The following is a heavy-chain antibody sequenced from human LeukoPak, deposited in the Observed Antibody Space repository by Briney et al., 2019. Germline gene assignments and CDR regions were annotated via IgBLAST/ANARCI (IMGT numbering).Heavy chain of an antibody. Sequence: ASVKVSCKASGYTFTSYGISWVRQAPGQGLEWMGIINPSGGSTSYAQKFQGRVTMTRDTSTSTVYMELSSLRSEDTAVYYCARLVGATTLAFDYWGQGTLVTVSS. V-gene: IGHV1-46*01. CDR2: INPSGGST. CDR1: GYTFTSYG. D-gene: IGHD1-26*01. J-gene: IGHJ4*02. CDR3: ARLVGATTLAFDY.